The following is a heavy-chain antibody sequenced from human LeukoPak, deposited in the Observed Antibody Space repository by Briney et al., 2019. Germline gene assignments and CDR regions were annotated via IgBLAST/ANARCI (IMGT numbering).Heavy chain of an antibody. V-gene: IGHV5-51*01. J-gene: IGHJ6*02. Sequence: GESLKISCKGSGYSFTSYWIGWVRQMPGKGLEWMGIIYPGYSDTRYSPSFQGQVTISADKSISTAYLQWSSLKASDAAMYYCARLPTYYDILTGYYSYGMDVWGQGTTVTVSS. CDR2: IYPGYSDT. CDR1: GYSFTSYW. D-gene: IGHD3-9*01. CDR3: ARLPTYYDILTGYYSYGMDV.